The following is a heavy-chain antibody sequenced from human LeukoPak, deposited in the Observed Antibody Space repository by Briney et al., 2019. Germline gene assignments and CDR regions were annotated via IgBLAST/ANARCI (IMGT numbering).Heavy chain of an antibody. D-gene: IGHD2-2*01. J-gene: IGHJ4*02. Sequence: PGGPLRLSCAASGFTFSSYAMSWVRQAPGKGLEWVSVIYSGGSTYYADSVKGRFTISRDNSKNTLYLQMNSLRAEDTAVYYCAKDFGRYCSSTSCYGGDYWGQGTLVTVSS. CDR1: GFTFSSYA. V-gene: IGHV3-23*03. CDR3: AKDFGRYCSSTSCYGGDY. CDR2: IYSGGST.